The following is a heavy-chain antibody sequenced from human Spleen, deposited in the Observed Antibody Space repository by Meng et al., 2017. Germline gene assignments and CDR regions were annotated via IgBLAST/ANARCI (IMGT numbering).Heavy chain of an antibody. CDR2: INQSGST. D-gene: IGHD4-11*01. CDR3: ARGPTTMAHDFDY. CDR1: GGSFSGYY. J-gene: IGHJ4*02. V-gene: IGHV4-34*01. Sequence: LQQSGAGLLKPSETLSLACAVYGGSFSGYYWSWIRQPPGKGLEWIGEINQSGSTNYNPSLESRATISVDTSQNNLSLKLSSVTAADSAVYYCARGPTTMAHDFDYWGQGTLVTVSS.